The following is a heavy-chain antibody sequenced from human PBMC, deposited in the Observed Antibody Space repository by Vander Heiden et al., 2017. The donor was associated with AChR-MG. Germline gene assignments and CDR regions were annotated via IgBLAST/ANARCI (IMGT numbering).Heavy chain of an antibody. V-gene: IGHV3-30-3*01. CDR2: LSYDGSNK. Sequence: QVQLVESGGGVVQPGRSLRLSCAASGFPFRTYAMNWVRQAPGKGLEWVAFLSYDGSNKYYADSVKGRFTISRDNSKNTLFLQMNSLRSEDTAVFYCAREIAYGDFSFDYWGQGTLVTVSS. CDR3: AREIAYGDFSFDY. J-gene: IGHJ4*02. D-gene: IGHD4-17*01. CDR1: GFPFRTYA.